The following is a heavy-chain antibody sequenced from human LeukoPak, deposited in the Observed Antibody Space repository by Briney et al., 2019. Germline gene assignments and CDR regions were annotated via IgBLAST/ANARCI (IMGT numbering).Heavy chain of an antibody. CDR2: ISSSGSNI. D-gene: IGHD5-12*01. CDR1: GFTFSSYE. Sequence: GGSLRLSCAASGFTFSSYEMIWVRQAPGKGLEWVSYISSSGSNIYYADSVKGRFTISRDNAKNSLYLQMNSLRAEDTAVYYCARGWISDSFDYWGQGTLVTVSS. V-gene: IGHV3-48*03. CDR3: ARGWISDSFDY. J-gene: IGHJ4*02.